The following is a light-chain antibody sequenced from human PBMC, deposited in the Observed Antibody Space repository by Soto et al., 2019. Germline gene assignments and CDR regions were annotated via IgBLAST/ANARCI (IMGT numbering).Light chain of an antibody. Sequence: QSVLTQPPSASGSPGQSVTISCTGASNDIDTYNFVFWYQQHPGKAPKLIIYDVTERPSGVPDRFSGSKSGNTASLTVSGLQADDEADYYCSSYAGRTEVFGGGTKLTVL. J-gene: IGLJ2*01. CDR3: SSYAGRTEV. CDR2: DVT. V-gene: IGLV2-8*01. CDR1: SNDIDTYNF.